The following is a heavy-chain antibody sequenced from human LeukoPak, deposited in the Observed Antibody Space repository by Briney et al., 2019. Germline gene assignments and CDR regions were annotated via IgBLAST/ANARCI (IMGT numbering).Heavy chain of an antibody. J-gene: IGHJ4*02. D-gene: IGHD3-9*01. CDR3: AIPSYDILTGYHPLLL. V-gene: IGHV4-30-2*01. Sequence: SETLSPTCTVSGGSISSGGYYWSWIRQPPGKGLEWIGYIYHSGSTYYNPSLKSRVTISVDRSKNQFSLKLRSVTAADTAVYYCAIPSYDILTGYHPLLLWGQGTLVTVSS. CDR1: GGSISSGGYY. CDR2: IYHSGST.